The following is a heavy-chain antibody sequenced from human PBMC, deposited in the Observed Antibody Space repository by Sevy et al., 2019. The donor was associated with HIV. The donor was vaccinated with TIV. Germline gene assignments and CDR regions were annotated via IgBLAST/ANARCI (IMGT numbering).Heavy chain of an antibody. CDR1: GLTFSSYS. J-gene: IGHJ4*02. V-gene: IGHV3-21*01. CDR2: ISSSSSYI. CDR3: ARDKLPPVMVTMVRGALSYYFDY. D-gene: IGHD3-10*01. Sequence: GGSLRLSCVASGLTFSSYSMKWVRQAPGKGLEWVSSISSSSSYIYYADSVKGRFTISRDNSKNTLYLQMNSLRAEDTAVYYCARDKLPPVMVTMVRGALSYYFDYWGQGTLVTVSS.